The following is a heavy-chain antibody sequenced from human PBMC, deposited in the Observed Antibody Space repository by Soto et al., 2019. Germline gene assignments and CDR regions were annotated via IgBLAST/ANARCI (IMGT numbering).Heavy chain of an antibody. V-gene: IGHV4-59*11. J-gene: IGHJ6*02. Sequence: SETLSLTCTLSGTSISCHCWRRVGQAPGKGLNLIGYLYNTGSTIYNPSLKSRVTISVDTSKNQFSLKMNSVTAADTAVYYCARGHYDFWSGYSGRGYYYYYGMDVWGQGTTVT. CDR2: LYNTGST. D-gene: IGHD3-3*01. CDR3: ARGHYDFWSGYSGRGYYYYYGMDV. CDR1: GTSISCHC.